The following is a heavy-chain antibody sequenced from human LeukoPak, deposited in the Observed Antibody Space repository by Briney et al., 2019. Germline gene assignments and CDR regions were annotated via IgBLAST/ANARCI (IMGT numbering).Heavy chain of an antibody. CDR3: ARENTIFGVVDK. Sequence: VASVKVSCKASGYTFTGYYIHWVRQAPGQGLEWMGWINPNSGGTNYAQKFQGRVTMTRDTSISTAYMELSRLRSDDTAVYYCARENTIFGVVDKWGQGTLVTVSS. J-gene: IGHJ4*02. CDR2: INPNSGGT. CDR1: GYTFTGYY. D-gene: IGHD3-3*01. V-gene: IGHV1-2*02.